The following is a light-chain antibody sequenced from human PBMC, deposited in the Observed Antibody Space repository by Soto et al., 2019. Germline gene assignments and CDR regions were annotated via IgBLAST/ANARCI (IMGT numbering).Light chain of an antibody. CDR2: GAS. V-gene: IGKV3-20*01. J-gene: IGKJ1*01. Sequence: EIVLTQSPGTLSLSPGEGATLSCRASQSVSSSDLAWYQQKPGQAPRLLIYGASSRATGIPDRFSGSGSGTDFTLTISRLEPEDFAVYYCQQYGSSPTTFGQGNKV. CDR3: QQYGSSPTT. CDR1: QSVSSSD.